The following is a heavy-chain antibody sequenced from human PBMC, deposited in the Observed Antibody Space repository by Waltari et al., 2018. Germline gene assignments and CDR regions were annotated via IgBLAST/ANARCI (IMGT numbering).Heavy chain of an antibody. D-gene: IGHD6-13*01. CDR1: GGSISSYY. CDR2: IYYRGST. Sequence: QVQLQASGPGPVKPSETLSLTCTVSGGSISSYYWSWIRQPPGTGPEWIGYIYYRGSTNYNPSLKSRVTISVDTSKNQFSLKLSSVTAADTAVYYCARGGLGQQLSRLYYYYYGMDVWGQGTTVTVSS. J-gene: IGHJ6*02. V-gene: IGHV4-59*01. CDR3: ARGGLGQQLSRLYYYYYGMDV.